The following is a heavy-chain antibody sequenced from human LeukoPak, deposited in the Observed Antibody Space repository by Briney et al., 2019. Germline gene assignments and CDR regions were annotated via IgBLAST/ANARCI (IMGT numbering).Heavy chain of an antibody. CDR2: IYPDYGT. D-gene: IGHD5-18*01. Sequence: GGSLRLSCAASGFTFSSSAMSWVRQAPGKGLNWVSVIYPDYGTYYPDSVKGRFTISRDNSKNPVYLHMSSLRAEDTAVYYCAAGMAQPLLDYWGHGTLVAVSS. CDR1: GFTFSSSA. J-gene: IGHJ4*01. V-gene: IGHV3-23*03. CDR3: AAGMAQPLLDY.